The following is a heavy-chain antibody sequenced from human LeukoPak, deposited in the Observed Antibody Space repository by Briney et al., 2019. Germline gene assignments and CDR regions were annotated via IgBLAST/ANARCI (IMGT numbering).Heavy chain of an antibody. J-gene: IGHJ5*02. Sequence: SETLSLTCAVYGGSFSGYYWSWIRQPPGKGLEWIGEINHSGGTNYNPSLKSRVTISVDTSKNQFSLKLSSVTAADTAVYYCARGGGIAAASMGYYDPWGQGTLVTVSS. CDR1: GGSFSGYY. CDR2: INHSGGT. D-gene: IGHD6-13*01. V-gene: IGHV4-34*01. CDR3: ARGGGIAAASMGYYDP.